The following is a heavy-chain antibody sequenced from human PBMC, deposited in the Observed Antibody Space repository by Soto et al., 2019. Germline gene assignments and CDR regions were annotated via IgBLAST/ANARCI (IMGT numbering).Heavy chain of an antibody. CDR1: GYAFTTYG. CDR3: ARGRYGDY. CDR2: ISAHNGNT. D-gene: IGHD1-1*01. V-gene: IGHV1-18*01. J-gene: IGHJ4*02. Sequence: QVHLVQSGAEVTKPGASLKVSCKGSGYAFTTYGITWVRQAPGQGLEWMGWISAHNGNTNYAQKLQGRVTVTRDTSTSTAYMELRSLSSDGTAVYYCARGRYGDYWGQGALVTVSS.